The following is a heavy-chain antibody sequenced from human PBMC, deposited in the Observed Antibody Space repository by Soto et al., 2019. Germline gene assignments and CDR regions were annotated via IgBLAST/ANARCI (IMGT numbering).Heavy chain of an antibody. V-gene: IGHV3-33*01. CDR3: ARDPYGAYCSSTSCSYGMDA. D-gene: IGHD2-2*01. J-gene: IGHJ6*02. Sequence: GSLRLSCAASGFTFSSYGMHWVRQAPGKGLEWVAVIWYDGSNKYYADSVKGRFTISRDNSKNTLYLQMNSLRAEDTAVYYCARDPYGAYCSSTSCSYGMDAWGQGTTVTVSS. CDR1: GFTFSSYG. CDR2: IWYDGSNK.